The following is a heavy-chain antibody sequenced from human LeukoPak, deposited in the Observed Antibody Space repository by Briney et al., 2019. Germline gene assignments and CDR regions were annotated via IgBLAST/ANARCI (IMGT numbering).Heavy chain of an antibody. J-gene: IGHJ4*02. D-gene: IGHD3-22*01. V-gene: IGHV1-18*01. CDR3: ARANYYDSSGYYPGD. CDR2: ISAYNGNT. Sequence: GXGLEGMGWISAYNGNTNYAQKLQGRVTMTTDTSTSTAYMELRSLRSDDTAVYYCARANYYDSSGYYPGDWGQGTLVTVSS.